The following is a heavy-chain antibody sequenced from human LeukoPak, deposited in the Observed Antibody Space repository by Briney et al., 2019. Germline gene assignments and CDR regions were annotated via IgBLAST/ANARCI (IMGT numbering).Heavy chain of an antibody. CDR3: ARDLRYYDFWSGYWNYGWFDP. V-gene: IGHV4-59*01. J-gene: IGHJ5*02. D-gene: IGHD3-3*01. CDR2: IYYSGST. Sequence: SETLSLTCAVYGGSFSGYYWNWIRQPPGEGLEWIGYIYYSGSTNYNPSLKSRVTISVDTSKNQFSLKLSSVTAADTAVYYCARDLRYYDFWSGYWNYGWFDPWGQGTLVTVSS. CDR1: GGSFSGYY.